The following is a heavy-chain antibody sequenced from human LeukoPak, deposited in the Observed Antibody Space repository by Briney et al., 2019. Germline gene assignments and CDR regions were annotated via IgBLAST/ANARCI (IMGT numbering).Heavy chain of an antibody. CDR3: ARDRGEGQQLVRGYYYYGMDV. CDR2: ISYGGSNK. J-gene: IGHJ6*02. V-gene: IGHV3-30*04. CDR1: GFTFSSYA. D-gene: IGHD6-13*01. Sequence: QSGGSLRLSCAASGFTFSSYAMHWVRQAPGKGLEWVAVISYGGSNKYYAYSVKGRFTISRENSKNTLYLQMNSLRAEDTAVYYCARDRGEGQQLVRGYYYYGMDVWGQGTTVTVSS.